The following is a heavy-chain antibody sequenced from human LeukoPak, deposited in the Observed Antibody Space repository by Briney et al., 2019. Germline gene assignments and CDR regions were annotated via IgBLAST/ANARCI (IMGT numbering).Heavy chain of an antibody. J-gene: IGHJ5*02. CDR3: AKADSTSLNWFDP. CDR1: GFTFSSYA. D-gene: IGHD3-16*02. CDR2: INESGGTT. V-gene: IGHV3-23*01. Sequence: GGSLRLSCVASGFTFSSYAMAWVRQAPGKGLEWVSVINESGGTTYYAAFVKGRFTISRDSSKNTLYLQLSSPRAEDTALYYCAKADSTSLNWFDPWGQGALVTVSS.